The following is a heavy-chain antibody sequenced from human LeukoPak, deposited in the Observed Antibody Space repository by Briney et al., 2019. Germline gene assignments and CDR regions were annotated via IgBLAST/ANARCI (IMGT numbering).Heavy chain of an antibody. J-gene: IGHJ6*02. Sequence: GGSLRLSCAASGFTFSSYEMNWVRQAPGKGLEWVSYISSSGSTIYYADSVKGRFTISRDNAKNSLYLQMNSLRAEDTAVYYCARASSSGYILLLLDSGMDVWGQGTTVTVSS. D-gene: IGHD3-22*01. V-gene: IGHV3-48*03. CDR2: ISSSGSTI. CDR3: ARASSSGYILLLLDSGMDV. CDR1: GFTFSSYE.